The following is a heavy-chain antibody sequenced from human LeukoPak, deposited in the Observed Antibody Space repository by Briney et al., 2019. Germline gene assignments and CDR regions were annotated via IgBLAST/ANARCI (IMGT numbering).Heavy chain of an antibody. CDR1: GFTFSSYG. J-gene: IGHJ4*02. CDR2: ISSDGSNK. CDR3: AKDGPDSSAYYHYFDY. D-gene: IGHD3-22*01. V-gene: IGHV3-30*18. Sequence: GGSLRLSCAASGFTFSSYGIHWVRQAPGKGLEWVALISSDGSNKYYTDSVKGRFTISRDNSKNTLYLQMNSLRAEDTALYYCAKDGPDSSAYYHYFDYWGQGTLVTVSS.